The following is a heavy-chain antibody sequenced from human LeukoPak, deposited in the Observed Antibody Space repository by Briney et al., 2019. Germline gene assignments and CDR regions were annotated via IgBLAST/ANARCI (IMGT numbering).Heavy chain of an antibody. CDR1: GFTFNNYW. J-gene: IGHJ3*01. CDR3: ATFRFLGT. Sequence: PGGSLRLSCAASGFTFNNYWMTWVRQGPGKGLEWAANIKPGGNEKYYVDSVKGRFTISRDNVKNSLYLQMNSLRAEDTAIYYCATFRFLGTWGQGTMVTVSP. CDR2: IKPGGNEK. V-gene: IGHV3-7*03. D-gene: IGHD3-3*01.